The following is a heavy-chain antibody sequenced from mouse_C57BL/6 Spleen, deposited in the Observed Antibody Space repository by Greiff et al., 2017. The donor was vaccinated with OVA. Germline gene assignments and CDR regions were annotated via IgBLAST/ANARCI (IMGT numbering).Heavy chain of an antibody. CDR2: IYPRSGNT. CDR1: GFTFTSYG. CDR3: ARRGDDYGSSQYWYFDV. J-gene: IGHJ1*03. D-gene: IGHD1-1*01. Sequence: QVQLQQSGAELARPGASVKLSCKASGFTFTSYGISWVKQRTGQGLEWIGAIYPRSGNTYYNEKFKGKVTLTAAQSTSTVYMELRSLTSEDTAVYVCARRGDDYGSSQYWYFDVWGTGTTVTVSS. V-gene: IGHV1-81*01.